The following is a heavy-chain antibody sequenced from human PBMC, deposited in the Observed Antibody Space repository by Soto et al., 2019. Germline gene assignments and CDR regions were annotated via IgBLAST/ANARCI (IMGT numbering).Heavy chain of an antibody. V-gene: IGHV5-10-1*01. J-gene: IGHJ6*02. CDR2: IDPSDSYT. CDR3: ARRPYGSGISPYCYGMDV. CDR1: GYSFTSYW. D-gene: IGHD3-10*01. Sequence: PGESLKISCKGSGYSFTSYWISWVRQMPGKGLEWMGRIDPSDSYTNYSPSFQGHVTISADKSISTAYLQWSSLKASDTAMYYCARRPYGSGISPYCYGMDVWGQGTTVSVSS.